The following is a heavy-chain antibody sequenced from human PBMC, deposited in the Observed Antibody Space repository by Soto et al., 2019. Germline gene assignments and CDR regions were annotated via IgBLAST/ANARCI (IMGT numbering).Heavy chain of an antibody. CDR3: AKAGYCVSTSCYFPFDY. CDR2: ISGSGGST. CDR1: EFTFSTHA. V-gene: IGHV3-23*01. Sequence: EVQLLESGGGLVQPGGSLRLSCAASEFTFSTHAMTWVRQAPGKGLEWVSSISGSGGSTYYADSVKGRFTISRDNSKNTLYLQMNSLRAEDAAVNSCAKAGYCVSTSCYFPFDYWGQGTLVTVSS. J-gene: IGHJ4*02. D-gene: IGHD2-2*01.